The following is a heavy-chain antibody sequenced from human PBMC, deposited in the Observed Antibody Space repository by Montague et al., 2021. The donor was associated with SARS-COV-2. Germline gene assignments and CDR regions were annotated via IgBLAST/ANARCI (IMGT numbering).Heavy chain of an antibody. V-gene: IGHV4-39*01. D-gene: IGHD3-22*01. CDR1: GGSISSSSYY. J-gene: IGHJ4*02. Sequence: SETLSLTCTVSGGSISSSSYYWGWIRQPPGKGLEWIGSIYYSGSTYYNPSLKSRVTISVDTSKNQFSLKLSSVTAADTAVYYCARFPYYYDSSGSFDYGGQGTLVTVAA. CDR3: ARFPYYYDSSGSFDY. CDR2: IYYSGST.